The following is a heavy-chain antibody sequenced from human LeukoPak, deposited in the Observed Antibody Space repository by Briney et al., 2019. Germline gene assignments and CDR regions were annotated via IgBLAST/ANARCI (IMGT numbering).Heavy chain of an antibody. CDR2: INPNSGGT. J-gene: IGHJ6*02. CDR3: ARAAVQYSSGWPPLYYYYGMDV. CDR1: GYTFTGYY. V-gene: IGHV1-2*02. Sequence: ASVKVSCKASGYTFTGYYMHWVRQAPGRGLEWMGWINPNSGGTNYAQKFQGRVTMTRDTSISTAYMELSRLRSDDTAVYYCARAAVQYSSGWPPLYYYYGMDVWGQGTTVTVSS. D-gene: IGHD6-19*01.